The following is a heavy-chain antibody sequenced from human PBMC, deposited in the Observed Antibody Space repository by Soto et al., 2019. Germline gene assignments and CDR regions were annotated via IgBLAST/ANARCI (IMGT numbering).Heavy chain of an antibody. V-gene: IGHV3-66*01. J-gene: IGHJ4*02. CDR3: AREARWDFDY. D-gene: IGHD4-17*01. CDR1: GFTVSSNY. CDR2: IYSGGST. Sequence: EVQLVESGGGLVQPGGSLRLSCAASGFTVSSNYMSWVRQAPGKGLEWASVIYSGGSTYYADSVKGIFTISRDNSKNTLYLQMNSLRAEDTAVYYCAREARWDFDYWGQGTLVTVSS.